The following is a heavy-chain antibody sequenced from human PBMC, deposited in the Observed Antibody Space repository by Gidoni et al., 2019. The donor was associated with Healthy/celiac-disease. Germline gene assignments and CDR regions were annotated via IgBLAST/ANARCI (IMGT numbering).Heavy chain of an antibody. CDR2: INSEGSST. D-gene: IGHD6-13*01. CDR1: GFPFSRSW. V-gene: IGHV3-74*01. J-gene: IGHJ6*02. Sequence: EVQLVESGGGLVQPGGSLSLSCAASGFPFSRSWMHWFRQAPGKGLVCVSRINSEGSSTSYADSVKGRFTISRDNAKNTLYLQRKSLRAEDTAVYYCARDFGYSSSWYGTAFGGYYYYGMDVWGQGTTVTVSS. CDR3: ARDFGYSSSWYGTAFGGYYYYGMDV.